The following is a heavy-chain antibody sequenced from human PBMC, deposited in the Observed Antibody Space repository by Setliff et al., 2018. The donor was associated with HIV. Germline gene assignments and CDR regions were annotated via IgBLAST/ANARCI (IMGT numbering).Heavy chain of an antibody. CDR2: ITPIFGTA. V-gene: IGHV1-69*13. CDR3: ATGSHGEGAADH. CDR1: GGTFSSYS. D-gene: IGHD1-26*01. J-gene: IGHJ4*02. Sequence: SVKVSCKASGGTFSSYSISWVRQAPGQGLEWMGGITPIFGTANYAQKFQGRLTITADASTRTSYMELSSLRSEDAGVYFCATGSHGEGAADHWGLGTLVTVSS.